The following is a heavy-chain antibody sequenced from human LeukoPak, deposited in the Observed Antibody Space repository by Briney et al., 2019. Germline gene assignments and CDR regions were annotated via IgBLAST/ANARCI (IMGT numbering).Heavy chain of an antibody. CDR2: FYVGGAT. CDR1: GFSVTNNY. CDR3: ARGDGYNFFDY. Sequence: PGGSLRLSCAVSGFSVTNNYMSWVRQARGKGLEWVSVFYVGGATYYADSVKGRFNISRDNPENTLYLQMKSLRAEDTAVYYCARGDGYNFFDYWGQGTLVTVSS. V-gene: IGHV3-53*01. D-gene: IGHD5-24*01. J-gene: IGHJ4*02.